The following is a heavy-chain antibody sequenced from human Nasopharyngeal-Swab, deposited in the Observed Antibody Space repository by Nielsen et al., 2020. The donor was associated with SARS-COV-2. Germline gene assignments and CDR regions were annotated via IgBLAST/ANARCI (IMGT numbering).Heavy chain of an antibody. CDR2: INAGNGNT. V-gene: IGHV1-3*01. D-gene: IGHD2-21*01. Sequence: ASVKVSCKASGYTFTSYYMHWVRQAPGQRLEWMGWINAGNGNTKYSQKFQGRVTITRDTSASTAYMELSSLRSEDTAVYYCARDLRAGSLWRDLTRYYYYGMDVWGQGTTVTVSS. J-gene: IGHJ6*02. CDR1: GYTFTSYY. CDR3: ARDLRAGSLWRDLTRYYYYGMDV.